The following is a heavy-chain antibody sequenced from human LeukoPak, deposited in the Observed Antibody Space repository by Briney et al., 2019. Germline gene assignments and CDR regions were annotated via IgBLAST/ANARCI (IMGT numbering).Heavy chain of an antibody. CDR3: AREVLIAAAGSYYYYMDV. CDR1: GGSISSYY. D-gene: IGHD6-13*01. CDR2: IYTSGST. Sequence: SETLSLTCTVSGGSISSYYWSWIRQPAGKGLEWIGRIYTSGSTNYNPSLKSRVTMSVDTSKNQFSLKLSPVTAADTAVYYCAREVLIAAAGSYYYYMDVWGKGTTVTISS. V-gene: IGHV4-4*07. J-gene: IGHJ6*03.